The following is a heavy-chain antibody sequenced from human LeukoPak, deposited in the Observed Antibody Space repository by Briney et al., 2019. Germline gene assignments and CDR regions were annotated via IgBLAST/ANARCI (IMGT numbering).Heavy chain of an antibody. Sequence: SETLSLTCAVYGGSFSGYYWSWIRQPPGKGLEWIGEINHSGSTNYNPSLKSRVTMSVDTSKNQFSLKLSSVTAADTAVYYCARVGGVERDYWGQGTLVTVSS. CDR1: GGSFSGYY. J-gene: IGHJ4*02. CDR3: ARVGGVERDY. D-gene: IGHD3-3*01. CDR2: INHSGST. V-gene: IGHV4-34*01.